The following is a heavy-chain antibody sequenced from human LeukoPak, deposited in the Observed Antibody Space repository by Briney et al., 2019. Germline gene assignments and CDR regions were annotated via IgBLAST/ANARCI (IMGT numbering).Heavy chain of an antibody. J-gene: IGHJ5*02. D-gene: IGHD3-10*01. V-gene: IGHV3-15*01. CDR2: IKSKIGGATA. CDR3: ATDRAWFDP. Sequence: AGGSLTLSCAASGITFSTAWMSWFRQAPGKGREWVGRIKSKIGGATADYAAPVKDRFTISRDDSKNTLYLQMNSLKTEDTAVYYCATDRAWFDPWGQGTLVTVSS. CDR1: GITFSTAW.